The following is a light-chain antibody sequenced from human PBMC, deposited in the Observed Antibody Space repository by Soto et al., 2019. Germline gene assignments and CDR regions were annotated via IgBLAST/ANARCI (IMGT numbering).Light chain of an antibody. CDR2: GAS. J-gene: IGKJ5*01. V-gene: IGKV3-20*01. CDR1: QSVSSNY. CDR3: QQYATSPIT. Sequence: EIVLTQSPGTLSLSPGERVTLSCRASQSVSSNYLAWYQQKPGQAPRLLIYGASSRAAGIPDRLSGSGSGTDFTLTISRLEPEDFAVYYCQQYATSPITFGQGTRLEI.